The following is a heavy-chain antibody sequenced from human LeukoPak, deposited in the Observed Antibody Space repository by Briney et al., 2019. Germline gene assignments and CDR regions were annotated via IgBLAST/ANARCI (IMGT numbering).Heavy chain of an antibody. J-gene: IGHJ4*02. V-gene: IGHV1-2*02. CDR2: INPNSGGT. CDR1: GYTFTGYY. D-gene: IGHD3-22*01. Sequence: ASVKVSCKASGYTFTGYYMNWVRQAPGQGLEWMGWINPNSGGTNYAQKFQGRVTMTRDKSTSTAYMELSRLRSDVTAVYYCARDLGLLGYYDSSGYRPLDYWGQRTLVTVSS. CDR3: ARDLGLLGYYDSSGYRPLDY.